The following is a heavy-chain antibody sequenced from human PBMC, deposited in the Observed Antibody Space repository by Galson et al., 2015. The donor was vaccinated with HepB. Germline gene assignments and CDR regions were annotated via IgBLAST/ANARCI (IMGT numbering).Heavy chain of an antibody. CDR1: GDSVSSNSAA. CDR3: ARVGGSGSQNYYYYYGMDV. CDR2: TYYRSKWYN. J-gene: IGHJ6*02. Sequence: CAISGDSVSSNSAAWNWIRQSPSRGLEWLGRTYYRSKWYNDYAVSVKSRITINPDTSKNQFSLQLNSVTPEDTAVYYCARVGGSGSQNYYYYYGMDVWGQGTTVTVSS. D-gene: IGHD3-10*01. V-gene: IGHV6-1*01.